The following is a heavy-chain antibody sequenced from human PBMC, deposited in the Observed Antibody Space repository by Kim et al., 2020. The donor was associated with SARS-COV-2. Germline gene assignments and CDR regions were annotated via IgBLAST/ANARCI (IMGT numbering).Heavy chain of an antibody. V-gene: IGHV3-23*01. CDR3: AKEVGDYGESAFDL. CDR1: GFTFTGYP. D-gene: IGHD4-17*01. J-gene: IGHJ3*01. CDR2: IRTTGRQT. Sequence: GGSLRLSCAASGFTFTGYPMTWVRQAPAKGLEWVSTIRTTGRQTYYADSVKGRFTISTDDSKNTLYLQLNSLRADDTAVYYCAKEVGDYGESAFDLWGQGIMVTVSS.